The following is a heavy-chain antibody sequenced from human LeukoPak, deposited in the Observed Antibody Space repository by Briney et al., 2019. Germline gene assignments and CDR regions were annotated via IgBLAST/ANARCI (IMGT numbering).Heavy chain of an antibody. CDR3: ASYPRYSSTPPFDY. D-gene: IGHD6-19*01. J-gene: IGHJ4*02. V-gene: IGHV1-18*01. Sequence: ASVKVSCQACLCTFTSYGISWVRQAPGQGLEWMGWISAYNGNTNYAQKLQGRVTMTTDTSTSTAYMELRSLRSDDTAVYYCASYPRYSSTPPFDYWGQGTPVTISS. CDR2: ISAYNGNT. CDR1: LCTFTSYG.